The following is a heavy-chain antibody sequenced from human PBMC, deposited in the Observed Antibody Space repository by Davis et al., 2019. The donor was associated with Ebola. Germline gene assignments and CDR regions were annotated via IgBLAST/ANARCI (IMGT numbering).Heavy chain of an antibody. D-gene: IGHD2-15*01. Sequence: GESLKISCQGVGFTFTNYWIGWVRQMSGKGLEWIGSIHPYDSDIRYSPSFQGHVTISADTSITTAYLQWSSLTVSDTAVYYCARGYCRGGSTCFFVWNYYFFDYWGQGTLVTVSS. CDR3: ARGYCRGGSTCFFVWNYYFFDY. V-gene: IGHV5-51*01. J-gene: IGHJ4*02. CDR1: GFTFTNYW. CDR2: IHPYDSDI.